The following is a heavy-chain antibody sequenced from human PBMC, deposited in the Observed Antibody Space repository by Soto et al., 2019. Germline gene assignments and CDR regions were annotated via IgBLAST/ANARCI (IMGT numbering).Heavy chain of an antibody. CDR3: ARDHRWGYEYGDYGDS. J-gene: IGHJ5*01. D-gene: IGHD4-17*01. CDR1: GFSLEEYG. V-gene: IGHV3-20*04. CDR2: MHRNGNST. Sequence: EVQLVESGGGVVRPGGSLRLACVVSGFSLEEYGMSWVRQAPGKGPEWVSGMHRNGNSTGYADAVKGRFTISRDDAKNSLYLPMSSLRAEDTDFYYCARDHRWGYEYGDYGDSWGHGTLVTVSS.